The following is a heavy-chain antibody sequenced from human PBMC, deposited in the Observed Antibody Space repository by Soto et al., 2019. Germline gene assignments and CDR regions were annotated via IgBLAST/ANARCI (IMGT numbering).Heavy chain of an antibody. J-gene: IGHJ4*02. CDR2: INHSGST. CDR3: ARYYDILTGFDY. V-gene: IGHV4-34*01. D-gene: IGHD3-9*01. Sequence: QVQLQQWGAGLLKPSETLSLTCAVYGGSFSGYYWSWIRQPPGKGLEWIGEINHSGSTNYNPSLKSRVTISVDTSKNQFSLQLSSVTAADTAVYYCARYYDILTGFDYWGQGTLVTVSS. CDR1: GGSFSGYY.